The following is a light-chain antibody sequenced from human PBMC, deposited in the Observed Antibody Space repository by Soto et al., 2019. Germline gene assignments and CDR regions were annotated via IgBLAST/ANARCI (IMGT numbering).Light chain of an antibody. J-gene: IGLJ2*01. CDR2: VNSDGSH. CDR3: QTWATGIVV. CDR1: SGHSSYA. Sequence: QPVLTQPPSASASLGASVKLTCTLSSGHSSYAIAWHQQQPEKGPRYLMKVNSDGSHSKGDGIPDRFSGSSSGAERYLTISSLQSEDEADYYCQTWATGIVVFGGGTKLTVL. V-gene: IGLV4-69*01.